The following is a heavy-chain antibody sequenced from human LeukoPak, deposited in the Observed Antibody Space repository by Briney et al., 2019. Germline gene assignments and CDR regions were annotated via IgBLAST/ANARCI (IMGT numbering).Heavy chain of an antibody. J-gene: IGHJ5*02. CDR3: ARVSAGGGSEWVDN. CDR2: ISYSGRA. V-gene: IGHV4-59*01. Sequence: SETLSLTCTVSGDSITDYYWSWIRQPPGKRLEWIGYISYSGRATYNPSVKSRVTISLATSRTQFSLSLTSVTAADTAVYYCARVSAGGGSEWVDNWGQGTLVTVSP. CDR1: GDSITDYY. D-gene: IGHD1-26*01.